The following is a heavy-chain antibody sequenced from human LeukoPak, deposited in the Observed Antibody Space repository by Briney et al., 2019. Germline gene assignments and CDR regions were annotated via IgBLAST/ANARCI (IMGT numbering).Heavy chain of an antibody. V-gene: IGHV5-51*01. Sequence: GESLKISCKGSGYIFANYWIGWVRQMPGKGLEWMGIIYPGDSDTRYSPSFQGQVTISADKSISTAYLQWSSLKASDTAMYYCASIIPQYYYDSSGYYAHYGMDVWGQGTTVTVSS. CDR2: IYPGDSDT. D-gene: IGHD3-22*01. CDR3: ASIIPQYYYDSSGYYAHYGMDV. CDR1: GYIFANYW. J-gene: IGHJ6*02.